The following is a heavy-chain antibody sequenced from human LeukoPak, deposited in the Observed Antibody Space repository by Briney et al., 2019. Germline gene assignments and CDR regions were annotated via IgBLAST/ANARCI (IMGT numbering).Heavy chain of an antibody. CDR3: AVTSGYSSSWYYFDY. V-gene: IGHV1-69*05. D-gene: IGHD6-13*01. CDR2: IIPIFGTA. CDR1: GGTFSSYA. J-gene: IGHJ4*02. Sequence: ASVKVSCKASGGTFSSYAIRWVRQAPGQGLEWMGGIIPIFGTANYAQKFQGRVTITTDESTSTAYMELSSLRSEDTAVYYCAVTSGYSSSWYYFDYWGQGTLVTVSS.